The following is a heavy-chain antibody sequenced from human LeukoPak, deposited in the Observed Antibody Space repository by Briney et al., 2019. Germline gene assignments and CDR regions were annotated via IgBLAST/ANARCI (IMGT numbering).Heavy chain of an antibody. CDR1: GDSLSSYY. CDR2: IYYSGST. CDR3: ARADSSGYEHFDY. D-gene: IGHD3-22*01. V-gene: IGHV4-59*01. J-gene: IGHJ4*02. Sequence: PSETLSLTCTVSGDSLSSYYWSWIRQPPGKGPEWIGNIYYSGSTNYNPSLKSRVTMSVDRSKNHFSLKLSSVTAADTAVYYCARADSSGYEHFDYWGQGTLVTVSS.